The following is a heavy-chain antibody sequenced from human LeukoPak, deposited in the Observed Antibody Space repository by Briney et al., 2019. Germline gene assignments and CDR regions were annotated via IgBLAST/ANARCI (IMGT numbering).Heavy chain of an antibody. J-gene: IGHJ5*02. CDR1: GYTFTSYD. V-gene: IGHV1-8*01. CDR3: ARGEYCSGGSCYPDPKFDP. CDR2: MNPNSGNT. Sequence: ASVKVSCKASGYTFTSYDINWVRQATGQGLEWMGWMNPNSGNTGYAQKFQGRVTMTRNTSISTAYMELSSLRSEDTAVYYCARGEYCSGGSCYPDPKFDPWGQGTLVTVS. D-gene: IGHD2-15*01.